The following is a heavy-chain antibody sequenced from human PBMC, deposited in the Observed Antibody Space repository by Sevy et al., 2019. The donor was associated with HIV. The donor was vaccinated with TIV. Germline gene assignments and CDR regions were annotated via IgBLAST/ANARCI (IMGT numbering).Heavy chain of an antibody. V-gene: IGHV4-34*01. D-gene: IGHD3-9*01. Sequence: SETLSLTCAVYGGSFSGYYWSWIRQPPGKGLEWIGEINHSGSTNYNPSLQSRVTISVDTSKNQFSLKLSSVTAADTAVYYCARRYYDILTGSHYYYYMDVWGKGTTVTVSS. CDR1: GGSFSGYY. CDR2: INHSGST. J-gene: IGHJ6*03. CDR3: ARRYYDILTGSHYYYYMDV.